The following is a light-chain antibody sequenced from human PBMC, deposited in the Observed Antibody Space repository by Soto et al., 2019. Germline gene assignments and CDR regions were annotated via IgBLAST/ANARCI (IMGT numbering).Light chain of an antibody. Sequence: IQMTQSPSTLSASVGDRVTITCRASQGISSALAWYQQKPGKAPKLLIYDASSLESGVPSSFSGSGSGTDFTLTISSLQPEDFATYYCQQFNNYITFGQGTRLEIK. CDR3: QQFNNYIT. J-gene: IGKJ5*01. CDR2: DAS. CDR1: QGISSA. V-gene: IGKV1D-13*01.